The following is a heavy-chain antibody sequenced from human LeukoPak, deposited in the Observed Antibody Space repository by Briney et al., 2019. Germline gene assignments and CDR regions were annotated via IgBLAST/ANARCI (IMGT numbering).Heavy chain of an antibody. J-gene: IGHJ4*02. Sequence: SVKVSCKASGGTFSSYAISWVRQAPGQGLEWKGGIIPIFGTANYAQTFQGRVTITADESTSTAYVELSSLRSEDTAVYYCNVVVAATVLVYWGQGTLVTVSS. CDR3: NVVVAATVLVY. CDR1: GGTFSSYA. V-gene: IGHV1-69*13. CDR2: IIPIFGTA. D-gene: IGHD2-15*01.